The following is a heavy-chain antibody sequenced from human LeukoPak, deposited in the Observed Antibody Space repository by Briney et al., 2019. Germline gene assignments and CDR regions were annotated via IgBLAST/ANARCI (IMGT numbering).Heavy chain of an antibody. CDR2: IYYSGSA. V-gene: IGHV4-59*01. Sequence: SETLSLTCTVSGGSISNYYWSWIRQPPEKGLEWIGYIYYSGSAKYNPSLKSRVTISVDTSKNQFSLKLSSVTAADTAVYYCARSYGSGNYFDYWGQGTLVTVSS. D-gene: IGHD3-10*01. CDR1: GGSISNYY. J-gene: IGHJ4*02. CDR3: ARSYGSGNYFDY.